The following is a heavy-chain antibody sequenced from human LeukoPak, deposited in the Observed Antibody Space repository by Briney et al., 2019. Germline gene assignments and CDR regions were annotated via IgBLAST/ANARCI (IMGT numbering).Heavy chain of an antibody. J-gene: IGHJ4*02. CDR3: ARDRGSSGYYQYYFDY. CDR2: INPNSGGT. D-gene: IGHD3-22*01. Sequence: ASVKVSSKASGYTFTGYYMHWVRQAPGQGLEWMGWINPNSGGTNYAQKFQGRVTMTRDTSISTAYMELSRLRSDDTAVYYCARDRGSSGYYQYYFDYWGQGTLVTVSS. V-gene: IGHV1-2*02. CDR1: GYTFTGYY.